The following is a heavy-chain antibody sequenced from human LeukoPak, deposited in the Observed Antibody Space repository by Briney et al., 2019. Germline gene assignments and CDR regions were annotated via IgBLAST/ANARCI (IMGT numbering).Heavy chain of an antibody. Sequence: SETLSLTCAVYGGSFSGYYWSWIRQPPGKGLEWIGHIYYTGTTHYNPSLQSRVSISVDTSKNQFSLKLRSVTAVDTAVYYCARWGYFDTSGYFVADYWGQGTLITVSS. CDR1: GGSFSGYY. J-gene: IGHJ4*02. CDR2: IYYTGTT. D-gene: IGHD3-22*01. V-gene: IGHV4-59*01. CDR3: ARWGYFDTSGYFVADY.